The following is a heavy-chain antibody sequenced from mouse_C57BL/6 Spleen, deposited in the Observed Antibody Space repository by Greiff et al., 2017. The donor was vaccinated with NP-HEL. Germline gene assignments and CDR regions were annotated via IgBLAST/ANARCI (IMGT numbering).Heavy chain of an antibody. D-gene: IGHD2-2*01. CDR3: ARDHYGYESWFAY. Sequence: QVQLQQPGAELVKPGASVKLSCKASGYTFTSYWMHWVKQRPGRGLEWIGRIDPNSGGTKYNEKFKSKATLTVDKPSSTAYMQLSSLTSEDSAVYYGARDHYGYESWFAYWGQGTLVTVSA. V-gene: IGHV1-72*01. CDR2: IDPNSGGT. J-gene: IGHJ3*01. CDR1: GYTFTSYW.